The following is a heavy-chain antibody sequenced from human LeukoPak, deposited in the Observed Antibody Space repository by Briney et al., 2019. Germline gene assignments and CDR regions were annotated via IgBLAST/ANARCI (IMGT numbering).Heavy chain of an antibody. CDR3: AKDGKNYFDY. CDR1: GFTFDDYS. V-gene: IGHV3-43D*03. Sequence: GGSLRLSCAASGFTFDDYSMHWVRQAPGKGLEWVSLISWNGGSTYYADSVKGRFSISRDNSKNSLYLQMNSLRAEDTALYYCAKDGKNYFDYWGQGTLVTVSS. J-gene: IGHJ4*02. CDR2: ISWNGGST.